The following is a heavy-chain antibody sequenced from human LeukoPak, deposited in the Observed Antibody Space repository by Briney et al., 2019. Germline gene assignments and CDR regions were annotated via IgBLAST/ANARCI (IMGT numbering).Heavy chain of an antibody. CDR3: TRLGGSPPYFDY. Sequence: GGSLRLSCAASGFTFSGSAMHWVRQASGKGLEWVARIRRKGNDYATAYAASVKGRFTISRDDSKNTAYLQMDSLKTEDTAVYFCTRLGGSPPYFDYWGQGTLVAVSS. D-gene: IGHD3-16*01. V-gene: IGHV3-73*01. CDR2: IRRKGNDYAT. CDR1: GFTFSGSA. J-gene: IGHJ4*02.